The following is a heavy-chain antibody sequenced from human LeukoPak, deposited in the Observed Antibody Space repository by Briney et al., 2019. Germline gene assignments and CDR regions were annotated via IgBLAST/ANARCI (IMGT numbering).Heavy chain of an antibody. D-gene: IGHD3-3*01. V-gene: IGHV3-21*01. CDR1: GFTFNTYS. CDR2: ISSGGTYI. CDR3: ARDHWIGQYVFTP. J-gene: IGHJ5*02. Sequence: GGSLRLSCAASGFTFNTYSMNWVRQAPGKGPEWVSSISSGGTYIYYADSVKGRFTISRDDARNSLYLQMNSLRAEDTAVYYCARDHWIGQYVFTPWGQGALVTVSS.